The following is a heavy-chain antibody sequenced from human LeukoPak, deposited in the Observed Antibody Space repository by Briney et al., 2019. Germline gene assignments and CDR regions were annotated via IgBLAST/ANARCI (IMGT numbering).Heavy chain of an antibody. CDR2: IYYSGST. CDR3: AIEPVTYYDILTGYYSDY. CDR1: GGSISSSSYY. D-gene: IGHD3-9*01. Sequence: SETLSLTCTVSGGSISSSSYYWGWIRQPPGKGLEWIGSIYYSGSTYYNPSLKSRVTISVDMSKNQFSLKLSSVTAADTAVYYCAIEPVTYYDILTGYYSDYWGQGTLVTVSS. J-gene: IGHJ4*02. V-gene: IGHV4-39*07.